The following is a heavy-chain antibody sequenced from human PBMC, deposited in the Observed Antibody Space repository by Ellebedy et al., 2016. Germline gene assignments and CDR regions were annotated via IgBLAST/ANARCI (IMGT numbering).Heavy chain of an antibody. CDR1: GGYISAYY. V-gene: IGHV4-59*01. CDR2: IYSSGTT. CDR3: ARGMVRGVTNYYYGMDV. Sequence: SETLSLXCTVSGGYISAYYWSWIRRPPGKGLEWIGYIYSSGTTIYSPSLKSRVTISIDTSKNQFSLKLRSVTAADAAVYYCARGMVRGVTNYYYGMDVWGQGTTVTVSS. D-gene: IGHD3-10*01. J-gene: IGHJ6*02.